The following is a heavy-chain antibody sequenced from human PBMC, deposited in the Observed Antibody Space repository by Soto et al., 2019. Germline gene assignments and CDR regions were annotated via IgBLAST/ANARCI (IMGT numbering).Heavy chain of an antibody. V-gene: IGHV4-34*01. CDR3: ARHVLRYFDY. J-gene: IGHJ4*02. CDR1: GGSFSGYY. Sequence: SEPLSLTCAVYGGSFSGYYWSWIRQPPGKGLEWIGEINHSGSTNYNPSLKSRVTISVDTSKNQFSLKLSSVTAADTAVYYCARHVLRYFDYWGQGTLVTVSS. D-gene: IGHD3-9*01. CDR2: INHSGST.